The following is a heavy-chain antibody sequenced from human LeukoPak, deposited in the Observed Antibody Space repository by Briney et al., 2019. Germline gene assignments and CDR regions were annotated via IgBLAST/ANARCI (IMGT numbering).Heavy chain of an antibody. Sequence: GGSLRHSCTASGFTFGDYVMSWFREAPGKGLEWVGFIRSNTYGGTAEYAASVKGRFTISRDDSKSIAYLQMNSLKTEDTAVYYCTKGDYHAYWGQGTLATVSS. CDR2: IRSNTYGGTA. V-gene: IGHV3-49*03. CDR3: TKGDYHAY. J-gene: IGHJ4*02. CDR1: GFTFGDYV.